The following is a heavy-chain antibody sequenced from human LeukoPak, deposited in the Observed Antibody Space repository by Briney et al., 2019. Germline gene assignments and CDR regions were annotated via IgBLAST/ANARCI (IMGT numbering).Heavy chain of an antibody. CDR1: GFTFSSYG. V-gene: IGHV3-33*01. CDR2: IWYDGSNK. Sequence: GGSLRLSCAASGFTFSSYGMHWVRQAPGKGLEWVAVIWYDGSNKYYADSVKGRFTISRDNSKNTLYLQMNSLRAEDTAVYYCARAGEYSSSWYVWSFFDYWGQGTLVTVSS. D-gene: IGHD6-13*01. CDR3: ARAGEYSSSWYVWSFFDY. J-gene: IGHJ4*02.